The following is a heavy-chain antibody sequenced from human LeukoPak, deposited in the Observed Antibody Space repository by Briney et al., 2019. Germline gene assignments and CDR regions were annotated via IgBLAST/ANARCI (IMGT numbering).Heavy chain of an antibody. CDR3: AREASGDYAFDY. J-gene: IGHJ4*02. CDR1: GFSFSDYS. Sequence: PGGSLSLSCVASGFSFSDYSMNWVRQAPGKGLVWVSRINSDGSSTSYADSVKGRFTISRDNAKNTLYLQMNSLRAEDTAVYYCAREASGDYAFDYWGQGTLVTVSS. V-gene: IGHV3-74*01. D-gene: IGHD4-17*01. CDR2: INSDGSST.